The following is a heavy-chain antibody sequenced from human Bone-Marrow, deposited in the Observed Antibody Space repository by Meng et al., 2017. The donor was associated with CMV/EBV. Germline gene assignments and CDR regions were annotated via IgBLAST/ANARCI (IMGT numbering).Heavy chain of an antibody. CDR3: SRDRGTRARAGGMDV. CDR2: ISRSSSHI. D-gene: IGHD3-10*01. J-gene: IGHJ6*02. Sequence: GESLKISCAASGFTFDGYDMNWVRQAPGKGLEWVSYISRSSSHIYYLDSVKGRFTISRDNAKTSLYLQMDSLSAEDTAVYYCSRDRGTRARAGGMDVWGQGTTVTVSS. CDR1: GFTFDGYD. V-gene: IGHV3-21*06.